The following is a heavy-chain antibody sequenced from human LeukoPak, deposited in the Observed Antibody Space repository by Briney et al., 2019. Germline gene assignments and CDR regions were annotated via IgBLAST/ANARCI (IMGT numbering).Heavy chain of an antibody. J-gene: IGHJ4*02. V-gene: IGHV3-74*01. Sequence: GESLRLFCAASGFTFSTYWMHWVRQTPGEGLVWVSRINEHGSITDYADSVKDRFTISRDNAKNTLYLHMNSLRAEDTAMYYCARDVGGAGSHWGQGTLVTVSS. D-gene: IGHD3-10*01. CDR3: ARDVGGAGSH. CDR1: GFTFSTYW. CDR2: INEHGSIT.